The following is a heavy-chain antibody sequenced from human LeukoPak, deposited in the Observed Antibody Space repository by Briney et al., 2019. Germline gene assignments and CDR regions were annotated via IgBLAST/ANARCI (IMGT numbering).Heavy chain of an antibody. CDR3: ARSVGGHFDY. D-gene: IGHD3-16*01. J-gene: IGHJ4*02. CDR1: GFTFSVYS. V-gene: IGHV3-48*02. Sequence: PGESLRLSCAASGFTFSVYSMNWVRQPPGMGLEWVSYITSNSATIQYADSVNGRFTISRDNAKNSLSLQMNSLRDEDTAVYYCARSVGGHFDYWGQGMLVTVSS. CDR2: ITSNSATI.